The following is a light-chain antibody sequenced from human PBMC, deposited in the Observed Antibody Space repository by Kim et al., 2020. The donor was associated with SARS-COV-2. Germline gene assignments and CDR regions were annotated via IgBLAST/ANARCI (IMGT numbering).Light chain of an antibody. V-gene: IGLV1-44*01. J-gene: IGLJ2*01. CDR2: SKN. CDR1: SSNIGSNT. CDR3: AAWDDSLNGVV. Sequence: QSVLTQPPSASGTPGQRVTIPCSGSSSNIGSNTVNWYQQLPGTAPKLLIYSKNQRPSGVPDRFSGSKSGTSASLAISGLQSEDEADYYCAAWDDSLNGVVFGGGTQLTVL.